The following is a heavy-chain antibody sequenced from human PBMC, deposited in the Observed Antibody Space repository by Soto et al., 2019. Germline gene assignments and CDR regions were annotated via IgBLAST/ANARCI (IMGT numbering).Heavy chain of an antibody. CDR3: ASLSSGWYRWFDP. V-gene: IGHV3-48*02. D-gene: IGHD6-19*01. Sequence: GGSLRLSCAASGFTFSIYSMNWVRHAPGKGLEWVSYISSSSSTIYYADSVKGRFTISRDNAKNSLYLQMNSLRDEDTAVYYCASLSSGWYRWFDPWGQGTLVTVSS. J-gene: IGHJ5*02. CDR2: ISSSSSTI. CDR1: GFTFSIYS.